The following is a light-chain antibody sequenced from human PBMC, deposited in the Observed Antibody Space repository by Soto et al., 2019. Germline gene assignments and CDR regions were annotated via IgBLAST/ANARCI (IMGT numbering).Light chain of an antibody. V-gene: IGLV2-14*01. CDR2: DVS. CDR1: SSDVGGYNY. CDR3: SSYTSSSTYV. Sequence: QSALTQPASVSGSPGQSNTNSCTGTSSDVGGYNYVSWYQQHPGKAPKLMIYDVSNRPSGVSNRFSGSKSGNTASLTISGLQAEYEADYYCSSYTSSSTYVFGTGTKVTVL. J-gene: IGLJ1*01.